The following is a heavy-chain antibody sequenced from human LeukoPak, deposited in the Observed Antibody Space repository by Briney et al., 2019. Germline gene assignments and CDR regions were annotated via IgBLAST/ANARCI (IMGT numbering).Heavy chain of an antibody. V-gene: IGHV1-18*01. CDR2: ISAYNGNT. D-gene: IGHD2-15*01. Sequence: ASVKVSCKASGYTFTSYGISWVRQAPGQGLEWMGWISAYNGNTNYAQKLQGRVTITADKSTSTAYMELSSLRSEDTAVYYCARAYCSGGSCYLGPFDYWGQGTLVTVSS. J-gene: IGHJ4*02. CDR1: GYTFTSYG. CDR3: ARAYCSGGSCYLGPFDY.